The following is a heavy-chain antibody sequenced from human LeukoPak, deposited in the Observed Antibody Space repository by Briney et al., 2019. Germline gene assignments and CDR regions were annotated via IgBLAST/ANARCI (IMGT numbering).Heavy chain of an antibody. CDR1: GYTFTSFF. CDR3: ARPITGPGTDLGY. J-gene: IGHJ4*02. CDR2: IYTGDSDT. D-gene: IGHD1/OR15-1a*01. Sequence: TGESLKISCKASGYTFTSFFIGWVRQMPGQGLEWMGVIYTGDSDTRYSPSFQGQVTKSVDKSISTAYLQWRSLKASDTAIYNCARPITGPGTDLGYWGQGTLVTVSS. V-gene: IGHV5-51*01.